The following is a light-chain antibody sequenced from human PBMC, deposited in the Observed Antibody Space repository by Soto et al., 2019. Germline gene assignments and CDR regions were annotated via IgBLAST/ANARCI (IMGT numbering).Light chain of an antibody. CDR2: GVS. CDR1: QSVTNN. Sequence: EIVMTQSPATLSVSPGERATLSCRASQSVTNNWLAWCQQKPGQAPRLLIYGVSTRATGIPARFSGSGSGAEFTLTISSLQSEDFAVYYCQQYCSWPLPFGGGTKVEIK. V-gene: IGKV3-15*01. J-gene: IGKJ4*01. CDR3: QQYCSWPLP.